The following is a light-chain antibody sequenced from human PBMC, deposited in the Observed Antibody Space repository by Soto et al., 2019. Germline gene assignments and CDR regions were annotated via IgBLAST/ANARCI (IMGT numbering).Light chain of an antibody. Sequence: QSVLTQPASVSGSPGQSITISCTGTSSDVGAYTYVSWYQQHPGKAPKLMIFEVSDRPSGVSNRFSGSKSGNTASLTISGLQAEEEAAYYCSSYTTSNTLVFGGGTKVTVL. CDR2: EVS. CDR3: SSYTTSNTLV. CDR1: SSDVGAYTY. V-gene: IGLV2-14*01. J-gene: IGLJ2*01.